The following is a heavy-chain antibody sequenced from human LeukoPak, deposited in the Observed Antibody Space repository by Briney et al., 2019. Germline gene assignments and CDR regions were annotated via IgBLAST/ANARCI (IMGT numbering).Heavy chain of an antibody. CDR1: GYTFTSYG. J-gene: IGHJ4*02. CDR3: ASGTNYDFWSGIDY. V-gene: IGHV1-18*01. D-gene: IGHD3-3*01. CDR2: ISAYNGNT. Sequence: ALVKVSCKASGYTFTSYGISWVRQAPGQGLEWMGWISAYNGNTNYAQKLQGRVTMTTDTSTSTAYMELRSLRSDDTAVYYCASGTNYDFWSGIDYWGQGPLVTVSS.